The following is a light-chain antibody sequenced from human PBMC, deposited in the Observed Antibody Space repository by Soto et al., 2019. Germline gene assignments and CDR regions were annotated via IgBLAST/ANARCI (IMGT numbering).Light chain of an antibody. CDR1: QSVSSSY. J-gene: IGKJ5*01. V-gene: IGKV3-20*01. CDR2: DAS. Sequence: EIVLTQSPGTLSLSPGERDTLSCRAIQSVSSSYLAWYQQKPGQAPRLLIYDASSRATGIPDRFSGSGSGTDFTLTINRLEPEDFAVYYCQQFGSSLYTFGQGTRLEIK. CDR3: QQFGSSLYT.